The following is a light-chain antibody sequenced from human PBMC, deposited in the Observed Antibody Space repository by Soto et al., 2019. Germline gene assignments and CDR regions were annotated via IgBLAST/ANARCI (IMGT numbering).Light chain of an antibody. CDR2: AAS. CDR3: QQTYSTPIT. V-gene: IGKV1-39*01. CDR1: ESISNY. Sequence: IRLTQSPASLSASVGDRVTITCRASESISNYLNWYHQKPGKAPYLLIYAASSLQSGVPSRFSGSGSGTDFTLSISSLQPEDFGTYYCQQTYSTPITFGHGTLLEIK. J-gene: IGKJ5*01.